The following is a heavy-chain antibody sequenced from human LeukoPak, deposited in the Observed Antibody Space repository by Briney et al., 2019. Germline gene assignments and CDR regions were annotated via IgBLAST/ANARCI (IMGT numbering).Heavy chain of an antibody. V-gene: IGHV3-23*01. D-gene: IGHD4-17*01. J-gene: IGHJ3*02. CDR2: ISGSGGST. Sequence: GGSLRLSCAASGFTFSSYAMNWVRQAPGKGLAWVSVISGSGGSTYYADSVKGRFSMSRDNSKNTLYLQMNSLRAEDTAVYYCAKERGNGVRGAFDIWGQGTMVTVSS. CDR3: AKERGNGVRGAFDI. CDR1: GFTFSSYA.